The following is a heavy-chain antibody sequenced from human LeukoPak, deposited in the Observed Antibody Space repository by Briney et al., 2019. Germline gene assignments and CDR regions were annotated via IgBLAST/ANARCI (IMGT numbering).Heavy chain of an antibody. D-gene: IGHD4-17*01. CDR2: ISGSGGST. J-gene: IGHJ4*02. CDR1: GFTFNSYA. CDR3: AKTRGGYYGDYVGDY. V-gene: IGHV3-23*01. Sequence: GGSLRLSCAASGFTFNSYAMSWVRQAPGKGLEWVSAISGSGGSTYYADSVKGRFTISRDNSKNTLYLQMNSLRAEDTAVYYCAKTRGGYYGDYVGDYWGQGTLVTVSS.